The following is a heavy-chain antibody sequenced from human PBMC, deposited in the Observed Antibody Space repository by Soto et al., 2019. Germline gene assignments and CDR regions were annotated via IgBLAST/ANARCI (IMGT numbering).Heavy chain of an antibody. CDR2: IWYDGSNK. V-gene: IGHV3-33*01. CDR3: ARGHVAMVRGVISHLFDY. Sequence: GGSLRLSCAASGFTFSSYGMHWVRQAPGKGLEWVAVIWYDGSNKYYADSVKGRFTISRDNSKNTLYLQMNSLRAEDTAVYYCARGHVAMVRGVISHLFDYWGQGTLVTVSS. J-gene: IGHJ4*02. D-gene: IGHD3-10*01. CDR1: GFTFSSYG.